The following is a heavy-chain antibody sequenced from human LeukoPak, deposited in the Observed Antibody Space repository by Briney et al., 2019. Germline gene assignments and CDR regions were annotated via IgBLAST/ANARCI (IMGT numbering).Heavy chain of an antibody. D-gene: IGHD3-10*01. CDR3: ARGYYGSGSYYTLDY. CDR2: IWYDGSND. V-gene: IGHV3-33*01. J-gene: IGHJ4*02. Sequence: GKSLRLSCAASGFIFSSYGMHWVRQAPGKGLEWVAVIWYDGSNDNYADSVKGRFTISRDNSKNTLYLQMNSLRAEDTAVYYCARGYYGSGSYYTLDYWGQGTLVTVSS. CDR1: GFIFSSYG.